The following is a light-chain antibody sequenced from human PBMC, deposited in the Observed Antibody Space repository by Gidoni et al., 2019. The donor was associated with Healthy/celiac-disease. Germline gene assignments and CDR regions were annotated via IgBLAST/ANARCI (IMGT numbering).Light chain of an antibody. Sequence: ELVMTPSPATLSVSPGERATLACRASQSVSTNLAWYQQKTGQAPRLLIYGASTRATGSPARVSGSESGTEFTLTISSLQAEGFAVYYCQQYNNWPPWTFGQGTKVEIK. V-gene: IGKV3-15*01. CDR1: QSVSTN. CDR3: QQYNNWPPWT. CDR2: GAS. J-gene: IGKJ1*01.